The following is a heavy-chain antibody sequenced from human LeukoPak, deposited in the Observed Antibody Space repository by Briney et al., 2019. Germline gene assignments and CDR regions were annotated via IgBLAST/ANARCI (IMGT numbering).Heavy chain of an antibody. V-gene: IGHV4-39*01. CDR1: GGSINTDNFY. D-gene: IGHD3-10*01. CDR3: ARRRDLTYYYGSGRYPSPAMDV. J-gene: IGHJ6*03. Sequence: PSETLSLTCIVSGGSINTDNFYWGWTRQPPGKGLEWIGSIHYSGSTNYIASLRSRITISVDTSKNQFSLALASVTAADSAVYYCARRRDLTYYYGSGRYPSPAMDVWGRGTTVTVSS. CDR2: IHYSGST.